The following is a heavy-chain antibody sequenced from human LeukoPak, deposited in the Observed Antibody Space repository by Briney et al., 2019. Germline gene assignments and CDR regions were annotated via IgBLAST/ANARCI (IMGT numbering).Heavy chain of an antibody. V-gene: IGHV3-23*01. D-gene: IGHD3-10*01. CDR2: ISGSGGST. CDR1: GFTFSSYA. Sequence: GGSLRLSCAASGFTFSSYAMSWVRQAPGKGLEWVSAISGSGGSTYYADSVKGRFTISRDNSKNTLYLQMNSLRAEDTAVYYCAKAPTMVRGLGDAFDIWGQGTMVTVSS. J-gene: IGHJ3*02. CDR3: AKAPTMVRGLGDAFDI.